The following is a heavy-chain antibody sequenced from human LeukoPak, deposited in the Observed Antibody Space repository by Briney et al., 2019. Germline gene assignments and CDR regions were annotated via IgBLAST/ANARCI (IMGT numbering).Heavy chain of an antibody. CDR3: ARVRGSYLFDY. CDR2: IYHSGST. CDR1: GGSISSSNW. V-gene: IGHV4-4*02. D-gene: IGHD1-26*01. J-gene: IGHJ4*02. Sequence: SGTLSLTCAVSGGSISSSNWWSWVRQPPGKGLEWIGEIYHSGSTNYNPSLKSRVTISVDKSKNQFSLQLNSVTPEDTAVYYCARVRGSYLFDYWGQGTLVTVSS.